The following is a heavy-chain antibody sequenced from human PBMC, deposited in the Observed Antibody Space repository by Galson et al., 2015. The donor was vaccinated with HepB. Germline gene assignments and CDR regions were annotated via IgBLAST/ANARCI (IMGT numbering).Heavy chain of an antibody. V-gene: IGHV3-30*04. Sequence: SLRLSCAASGFTFSSYAMHWVRQAPGKGLEWVAVISYDGSNKYYADSVKGRFTISRDNSKNTLYLQMNSLRAEDTAVYYCARDGADIVAPNGVYYGMDVWGQGTTVTVSS. J-gene: IGHJ6*02. D-gene: IGHD5-12*01. CDR2: ISYDGSNK. CDR1: GFTFSSYA. CDR3: ARDGADIVAPNGVYYGMDV.